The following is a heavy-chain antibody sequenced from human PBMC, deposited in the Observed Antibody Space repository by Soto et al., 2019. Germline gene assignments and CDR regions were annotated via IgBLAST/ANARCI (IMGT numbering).Heavy chain of an antibody. CDR2: INHSGST. CDR1: GGSFSGYY. Sequence: QVQLQQWGAGLLKPSETLSLTCAVYGGSFSGYYWSWIRQPPGKGLEWIGEINHSGSTNYNPSLKSRVTISVDTSKNQFSLKLSSVTAADTAVYYCASAGYSSGWWVDYWGQGTLVTVSS. D-gene: IGHD6-19*01. J-gene: IGHJ4*02. CDR3: ASAGYSSGWWVDY. V-gene: IGHV4-34*01.